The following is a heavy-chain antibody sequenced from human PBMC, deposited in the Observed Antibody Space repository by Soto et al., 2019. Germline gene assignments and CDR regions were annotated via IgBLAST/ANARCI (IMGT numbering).Heavy chain of an antibody. Sequence: EVQVVESGGDLVEPGGSNRLSCVSSGFMFSSAWMSWVRQAPGKGLEWVARIKSTRDGGARDYAAPVNGRFTISRDASKSTVYLQMNSLRVEDTALYYCVEGWTDFWGQGTLVTVSS. CDR3: VEGWTDF. J-gene: IGHJ4*02. V-gene: IGHV3-15*01. D-gene: IGHD3-3*01. CDR1: GFMFSSAW. CDR2: IKSTRDGGAR.